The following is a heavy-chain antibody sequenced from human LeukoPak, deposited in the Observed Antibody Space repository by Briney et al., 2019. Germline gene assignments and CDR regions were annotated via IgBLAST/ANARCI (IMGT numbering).Heavy chain of an antibody. CDR2: INHSGST. V-gene: IGHV4-34*01. CDR1: GGSFSGYY. J-gene: IGHJ4*02. CDR3: ARLTYYDYVWGSYRQKYFDY. D-gene: IGHD3-16*02. Sequence: PSETLSLTCAVYGGSFSGYYWSWLRQPPGKGLEWIGEINHSGSTNYNPSLKSRVTISVDTSKNQFSLKLSSVTAAGTAVYYCARLTYYDYVWGSYRQKYFDYWGQGTLVTVSS.